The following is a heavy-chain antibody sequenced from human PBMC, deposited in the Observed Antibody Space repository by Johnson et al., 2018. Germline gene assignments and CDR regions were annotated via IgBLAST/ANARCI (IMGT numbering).Heavy chain of an antibody. CDR1: GFIFSNNY. D-gene: IGHD3-16*02. V-gene: IGHV3-53*01. J-gene: IGHJ3*02. CDR3: GRGVGEMKGIGEGDVRLYRGWRGVGLECSWGSDRCYGGTYRFSI. Sequence: VQLVQSGGGLVQPGGSLRLSCAASGFIFSNNYINWVRQAPGKGLEWVSVIYSGGNTYYADSVTSRFTISRENSTNTVNYQLNSLRAADNALQYLGRGVGEMKGIGEGDVRLYRGWRGVGLECSWGSDRCYGGTYRFSIWGRAEVATFSS. CDR2: IYSGGNT.